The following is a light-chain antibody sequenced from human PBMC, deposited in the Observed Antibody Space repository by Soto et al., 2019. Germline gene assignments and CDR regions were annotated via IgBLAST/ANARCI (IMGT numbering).Light chain of an antibody. J-gene: IGLJ1*01. CDR3: SSYTSNNALV. V-gene: IGLV2-14*01. Sequence: QSVLTQPASVSGSPGQPITISCSGTSSDVGGYNYVSWYQQHQGKAPKLMIYEVSNRPSGVSNRFSGSKSGDMASLTISGLQAEDEADYYCSSYTSNNALVFGTGTKLTVL. CDR2: EVS. CDR1: SSDVGGYNY.